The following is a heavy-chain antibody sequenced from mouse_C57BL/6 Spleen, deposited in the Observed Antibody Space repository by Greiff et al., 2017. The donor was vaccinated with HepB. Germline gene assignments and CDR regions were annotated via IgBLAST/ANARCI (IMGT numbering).Heavy chain of an antibody. D-gene: IGHD2-3*01. CDR3: ASGGYYALDY. V-gene: IGHV1-50*01. CDR2: IDPSDSYT. Sequence: VQLQQSGAELVKPGASVKLSCKASGYTFTSYWMQWVKQRPGQGLEWIGEIDPSDSYTNYNQKFKGKATLTVDTSSSTAYMQLSSLTSEDSAVYYCASGGYYALDYWGQGTTLTVSS. J-gene: IGHJ2*01. CDR1: GYTFTSYW.